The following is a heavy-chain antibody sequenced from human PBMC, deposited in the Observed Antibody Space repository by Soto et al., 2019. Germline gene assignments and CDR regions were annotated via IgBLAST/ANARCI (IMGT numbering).Heavy chain of an antibody. CDR1: GFTFDDYA. J-gene: IGHJ4*02. CDR3: AKAGDIVVVPPDY. D-gene: IGHD2-15*01. V-gene: IGHV3-9*01. CDR2: ISWNSGSI. Sequence: EVQLVESGGGLVQPGRSLRLSCAASGFTFDDYAMHWVRQAPGKGLEWVSGISWNSGSIGYADSVKGRFTISRDNAKNSLYLQMNSLRAEDTALYYCAKAGDIVVVPPDYWGQGTLVTVSS.